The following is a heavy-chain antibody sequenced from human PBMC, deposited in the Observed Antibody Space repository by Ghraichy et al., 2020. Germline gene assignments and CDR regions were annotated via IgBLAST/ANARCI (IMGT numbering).Heavy chain of an antibody. CDR1: GHTFSNYD. D-gene: IGHD5/OR15-5a*01. V-gene: IGHV1-8*01. Sequence: SVKVSCKASGHTFSNYDIHWVRQAAGQGLEWMGWINFNSDNTGYAQRFQDRITLTRSTSIGTAYMELSSLRSDDTAIYYCARAAGAVSFDAWGQGTLVAVSS. CDR2: INFNSDNT. CDR3: ARAAGAVSFDA. J-gene: IGHJ5*02.